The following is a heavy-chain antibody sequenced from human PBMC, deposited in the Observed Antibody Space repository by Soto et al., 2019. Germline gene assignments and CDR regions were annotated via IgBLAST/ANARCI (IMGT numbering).Heavy chain of an antibody. Sequence: QVQLQESGPGLVKPSQTLSLTCTVSGGTISSGAYYWSSIRQHPGKGLEWIGYIYYSGSTYYNPSFKSRVTISVDTSKNQFSLKLSSVTAADTAVYYCARVCGGDCHYGMDVWGQGTTVTVSS. CDR2: IYYSGST. CDR1: GGTISSGAYY. V-gene: IGHV4-31*03. J-gene: IGHJ6*02. D-gene: IGHD2-21*02. CDR3: ARVCGGDCHYGMDV.